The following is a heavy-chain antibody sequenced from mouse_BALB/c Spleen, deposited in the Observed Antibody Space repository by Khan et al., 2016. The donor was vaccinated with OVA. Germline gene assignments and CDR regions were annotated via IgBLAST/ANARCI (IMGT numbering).Heavy chain of an antibody. CDR2: ILPGSGRN. CDR3: ARGKYYGRSSWFGY. V-gene: IGHV1-9*01. D-gene: IGHD1-1*01. J-gene: IGHJ3*01. Sequence: VQLQQSGAELMKPGASVKISCKATGYTFSSYWIEWVKQRPGHGLEWIGEILPGSGRNNYNEKFKGKATFTADTSSNTAYMQLSNLTSDDSAVYYCARGKYYGRSSWFGYWGPGTLVTVSA. CDR1: GYTFSSYW.